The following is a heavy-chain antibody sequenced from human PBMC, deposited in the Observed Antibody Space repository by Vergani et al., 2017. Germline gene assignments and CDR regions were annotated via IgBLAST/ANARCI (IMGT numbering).Heavy chain of an antibody. CDR2: INHSGST. CDR3: ARDFSDPYCFDY. V-gene: IGHV4-34*01. J-gene: IGHJ4*02. CDR1: GGSFSGYY. D-gene: IGHD2/OR15-2a*01. Sequence: QVQLQQWGAGLLKPSETLSLTCAVFGGSFSGYYWSWIRQPPGKGLGWIGEINHSGSTNYNPSLKSGVTIAVDTSKHQFSLKLSSVTAADTAVYYCARDFSDPYCFDYWGQGTLVTVSS.